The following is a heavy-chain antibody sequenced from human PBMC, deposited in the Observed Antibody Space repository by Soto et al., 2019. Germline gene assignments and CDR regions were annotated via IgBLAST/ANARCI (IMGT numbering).Heavy chain of an antibody. J-gene: IGHJ6*02. CDR1: GGSISSGGYY. D-gene: IGHD3-3*01. CDR3: ARNYDFWSGYASYYYYGMDV. CDR2: IYYSGST. V-gene: IGHV4-31*03. Sequence: PSETLSLTCTVSGGSISSGGYYWSCIRQHPGKGLEWIGYIYYSGSTYYNPSLKSRVTISVDTSKNQFSLKLSSVTAADTAVYYCARNYDFWSGYASYYYYGMDVWGQGTTVTVSS.